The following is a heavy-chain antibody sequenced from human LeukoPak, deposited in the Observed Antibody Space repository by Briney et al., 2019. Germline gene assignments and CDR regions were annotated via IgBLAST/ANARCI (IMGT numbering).Heavy chain of an antibody. CDR2: ISYDGSNK. Sequence: PGRSLRLSCAASGFTFSSYGMHWVRQAPGKGLEWVAVISYDGSNKYYADSVKGRFTISRDNSKNTLYLQMNSLRAEDTAVYYCAKDQGAYGAQLDYWGQGTLVTVSS. CDR1: GFTFSSYG. CDR3: AKDQGAYGAQLDY. D-gene: IGHD5-12*01. V-gene: IGHV3-30*18. J-gene: IGHJ4*02.